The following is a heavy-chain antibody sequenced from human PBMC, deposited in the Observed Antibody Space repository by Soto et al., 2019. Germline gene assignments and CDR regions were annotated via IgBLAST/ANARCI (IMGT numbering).Heavy chain of an antibody. CDR3: AVEIRDYYGSGSYYRDY. CDR1: GGSISSSSYY. V-gene: IGHV4-39*01. CDR2: IYYSGST. J-gene: IGHJ4*02. D-gene: IGHD3-10*01. Sequence: QLQLQESGPGLVKPSETLSLTCTVSGGSISSSSYYWGWIRQPPGKGLEWIGSIYYSGSTYYNPSLKSRVTISVDTSKNQFSLKLSSVTAADTAVYYCAVEIRDYYGSGSYYRDYWGQGTLVTVSS.